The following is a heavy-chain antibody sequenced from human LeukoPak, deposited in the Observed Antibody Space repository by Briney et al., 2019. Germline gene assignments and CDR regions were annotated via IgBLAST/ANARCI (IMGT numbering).Heavy chain of an antibody. CDR1: GFTFSTYA. J-gene: IGHJ4*02. D-gene: IGHD4-17*01. CDR3: ASHYGDYTGYYFDY. CDR2: ISGSGDST. V-gene: IGHV3-23*01. Sequence: GGSLRLSCAASGFTFSTYAMSWVRQAPGKGLEWVSAISGSGDSTYYADSVKGRFTISRDNSKSTLYLQMNSLRAEDTAVYYCASHYGDYTGYYFDYWGQGTLVTVSS.